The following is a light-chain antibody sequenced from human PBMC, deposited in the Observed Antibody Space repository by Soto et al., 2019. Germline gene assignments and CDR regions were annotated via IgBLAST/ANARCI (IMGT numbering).Light chain of an antibody. V-gene: IGLV2-14*01. CDR3: SSYTSSSTLV. J-gene: IGLJ1*01. Sequence: QSVLTQPASVSGSPGQSITISCPGTNSEVGGYNYVSWYQQHPGKAPKLMIYDVSNRPSGVSNRFSGSKSGNSASLTISGLQAEDEADYYCSSYTSSSTLVFGTGTKVTVL. CDR1: NSEVGGYNY. CDR2: DVS.